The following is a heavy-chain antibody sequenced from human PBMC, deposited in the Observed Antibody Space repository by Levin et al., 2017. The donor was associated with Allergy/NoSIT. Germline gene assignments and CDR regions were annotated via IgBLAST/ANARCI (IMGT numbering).Heavy chain of an antibody. V-gene: IGHV1-18*01. Sequence: PEASVKVSCKASGYTFTSHGISWVRQAPGQGLEWMGWISANNGNTNYAQKLQGRVTMTTDTSTRTAYMELRSLRSDDTAVYYCSRWTLYCSGGNCYFLDAFDIWGQGTLVTVSS. CDR3: SRWTLYCSGGNCYFLDAFDI. J-gene: IGHJ3*02. D-gene: IGHD2-15*01. CDR1: GYTFTSHG. CDR2: ISANNGNT.